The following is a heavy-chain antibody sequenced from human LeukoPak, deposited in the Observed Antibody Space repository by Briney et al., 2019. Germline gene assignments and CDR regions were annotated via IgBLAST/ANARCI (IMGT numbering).Heavy chain of an antibody. D-gene: IGHD1-26*01. CDR3: ATESNAPQTVGAEVVD. J-gene: IGHJ4*02. Sequence: ASVKVSCKVSGYTLTELSMHWVRQAPGKGLEWMGGFDPEDGETIYAQKFQGRVTMTEDTSTDTAYMELSSLRSEDTAVYYCATESNAPQTVGAEVVDWGQGTLVTVSS. CDR1: GYTLTELS. V-gene: IGHV1-24*01. CDR2: FDPEDGET.